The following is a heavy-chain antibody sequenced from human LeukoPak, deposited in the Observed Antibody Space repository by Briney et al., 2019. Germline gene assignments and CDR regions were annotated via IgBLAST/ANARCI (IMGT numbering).Heavy chain of an antibody. J-gene: IGHJ6*02. V-gene: IGHV3-74*01. D-gene: IGHD3-3*01. CDR2: INEDGSTT. Sequence: PGGSLRLSCAASGFTFSSNWMHWVRQAPGKGQVWVSRINEDGSTTNYADSVKGRSTIFRDNAKNTLYLQMNSLRAEDTAVYYCAKVQETYYDFWSGYYSDYYGMDVWGQGTTVTVSS. CDR3: AKVQETYYDFWSGYYSDYYGMDV. CDR1: GFTFSSNW.